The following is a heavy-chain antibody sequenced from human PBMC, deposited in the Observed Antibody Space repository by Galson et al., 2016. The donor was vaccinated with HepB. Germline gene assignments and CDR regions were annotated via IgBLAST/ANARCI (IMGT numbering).Heavy chain of an antibody. Sequence: SETLSLTCTVSDGSISSYYWSWSWIRQPPGKGLEWIGYINYSGSTNYNPSLKSRVTISVDTSTNQFSLKVTSVTAADTAVYYCAREAGRLGACLIAVWGQGTTVTVSS. V-gene: IGHV4-59*01. D-gene: IGHD3-16*01. CDR1: DGSISSYY. J-gene: IGHJ6*02. CDR2: INYSGST. CDR3: AREAGRLGACLIAV.